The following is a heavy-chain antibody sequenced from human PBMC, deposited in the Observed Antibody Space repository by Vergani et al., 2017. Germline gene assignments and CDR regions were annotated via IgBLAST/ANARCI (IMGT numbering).Heavy chain of an antibody. V-gene: IGHV1-24*01. D-gene: IGHD3-3*01. CDR3: ATASFYSFWGGPYNWSHP. Sequence: QVQLVQSGAEVKKPGASVKVSCKVSGYTLTELSMHWVRQAPGKGLEWMGGFDPEDGETIYAQKFQGRVTMTEDTSTDTAYMELSSLRSEDTAVYYCATASFYSFWGGPYNWSHPWSQGSLVTVSS. CDR2: FDPEDGET. J-gene: IGHJ5*02. CDR1: GYTLTELS.